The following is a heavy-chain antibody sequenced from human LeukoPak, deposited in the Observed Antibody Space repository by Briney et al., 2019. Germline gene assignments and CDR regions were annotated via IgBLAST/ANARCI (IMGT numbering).Heavy chain of an antibody. CDR3: ARKGTVTTPFGY. D-gene: IGHD4-11*01. V-gene: IGHV6-1*01. J-gene: IGHJ4*02. CDR2: TYYRSKWYN. CDR1: GDSVSSNSAA. Sequence: SQTLSLACAISGDSVSSNSAAWNRIRQSPSRGLEWLGRTYYRSKWYNDYAESVKSRITINSDTSKNQFSLHLNSVTPEDTAVYYCARKGTVTTPFGYWGQGNLVTVSS.